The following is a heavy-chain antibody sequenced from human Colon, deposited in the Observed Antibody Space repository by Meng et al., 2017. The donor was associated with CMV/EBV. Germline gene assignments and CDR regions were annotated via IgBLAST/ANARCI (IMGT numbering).Heavy chain of an antibody. CDR3: ARDVEWGDFWSGSYPDY. CDR2: ISDDGIIT. Sequence: GGSLRLSCAASGFNFSKSGMHWVRQTPGKGLQWVGVISDDGIITHYGDSVKGRCTISRDNSKNTLFLEVDSLRPDDTAVYYCARDVEWGDFWSGSYPDYWGQGTLVTVSS. J-gene: IGHJ4*02. CDR1: GFNFSKSG. V-gene: IGHV3-30*03. D-gene: IGHD3-3*01.